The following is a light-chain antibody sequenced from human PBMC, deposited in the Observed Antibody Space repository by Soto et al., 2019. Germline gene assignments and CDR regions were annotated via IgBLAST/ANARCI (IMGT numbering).Light chain of an antibody. J-gene: IGLJ2*01. V-gene: IGLV7-43*01. CDR1: TGAVTSGYS. Sequence: QTVVTQEPSLTVSPGGTVTLTCASSTGAVTSGYSPNWFQQKPGQPPRALIYGTSNKHSWTPARFSGSLLGGKAALTLSGVQPEDEAEYYCLLYYGDVQLVFGGGTKLTVL. CDR3: LLYYGDVQLV. CDR2: GTS.